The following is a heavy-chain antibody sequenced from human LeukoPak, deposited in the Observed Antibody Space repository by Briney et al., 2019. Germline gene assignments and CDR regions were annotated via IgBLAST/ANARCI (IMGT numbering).Heavy chain of an antibody. Sequence: ASVKASCKASGYTFTAYYMHWVRQAPGQGLEWMGRINPNSGGTNYAQKFQGRVTMTRDTSISTAYMELSRLRSDNTAVYYCARDGDYDSSGFFLDYWGQGTQVTVSS. CDR2: INPNSGGT. D-gene: IGHD3-22*01. V-gene: IGHV1-2*06. J-gene: IGHJ4*02. CDR3: ARDGDYDSSGFFLDY. CDR1: GYTFTAYY.